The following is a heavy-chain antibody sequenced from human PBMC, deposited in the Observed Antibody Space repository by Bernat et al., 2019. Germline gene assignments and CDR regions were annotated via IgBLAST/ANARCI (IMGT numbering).Heavy chain of an antibody. V-gene: IGHV3-48*01. Sequence: EVQLVESGGALVQPGESLRLSCAASGFPFSSCAMNWVRQAPGKGLEWVSYISPGSDTKYYADSVKGRFTISRDNAKNFLYLQINSLRAEDTAVYSCVTFYFGTGTHHPGNCWGHGPLVTVSS. J-gene: IGHJ4*01. CDR3: VTFYFGTGTHHPGNC. D-gene: IGHD3-10*01. CDR2: ISPGSDTK. CDR1: GFPFSSCA.